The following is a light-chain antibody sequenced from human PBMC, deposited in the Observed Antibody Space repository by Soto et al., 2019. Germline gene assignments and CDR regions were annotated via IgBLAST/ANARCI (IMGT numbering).Light chain of an antibody. V-gene: IGKV4-1*01. J-gene: IGKJ1*01. CDR3: QQYYSTPWT. CDR1: QSLLHSSDNRNY. CDR2: WAS. Sequence: EIVMAQFPETLAVSVGERATTKCRSSQSLLHSSDNRNYLTWYQQKPGQPPKLLIYWASTRQSGVPDRFSGSGSGTDFTLTINSLQAGDVAVYYCQQYYSTPWTFGQGTKVDIK.